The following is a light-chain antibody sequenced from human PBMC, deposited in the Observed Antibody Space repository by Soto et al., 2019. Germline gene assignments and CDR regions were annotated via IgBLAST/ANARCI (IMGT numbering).Light chain of an antibody. CDR1: QSVSVY. V-gene: IGKV3-11*01. CDR3: QQRSNWPLT. CDR2: ETS. J-gene: IGKJ4*01. Sequence: DIVLTQSPATLSLSPGQSATLSSRASQSVSVYLAWYQQKPGQAPRLLIYETSNRATGIPGRFSGSGSGTDFTLTISSLEPEDFAVYYCQQRSNWPLTFGGGTKVEIK.